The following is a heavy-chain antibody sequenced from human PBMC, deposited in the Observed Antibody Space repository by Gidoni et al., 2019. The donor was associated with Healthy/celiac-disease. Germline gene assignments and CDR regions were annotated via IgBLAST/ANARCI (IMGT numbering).Heavy chain of an antibody. CDR3: AREGRAGYCSGGSCYALDY. Sequence: QVQLVESGGGVVQPGRSLRLSCAASGFSFSSYAMHWVRQAPGKGLEWVEVSSYDGSNKHYADSVKGRFTISRDNSKNTLYVQMNSLRTEDTAVYYGAREGRAGYCSGGSCYALDYWGQGTLVTVSS. CDR2: SSYDGSNK. J-gene: IGHJ4*02. D-gene: IGHD2-15*01. V-gene: IGHV3-30*04. CDR1: GFSFSSYA.